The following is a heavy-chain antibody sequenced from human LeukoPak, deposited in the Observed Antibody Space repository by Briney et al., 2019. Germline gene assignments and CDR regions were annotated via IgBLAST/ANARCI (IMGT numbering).Heavy chain of an antibody. CDR3: AGEVDTTGLVGYYYGMDV. D-gene: IGHD1-14*01. CDR2: ISSSSSYI. J-gene: IGHJ6*02. V-gene: IGHV3-21*01. CDR1: GFTFSSYS. Sequence: KPGGSLRLSCAASGFTFSSYSMNWVRQAPGKGLEWVSSISSSSSYIYYADSVKGRFTISRDNAKNSLYLQMNSLRAEDTAVYYCAGEVDTTGLVGYYYGMDVWGQGTTVTVSS.